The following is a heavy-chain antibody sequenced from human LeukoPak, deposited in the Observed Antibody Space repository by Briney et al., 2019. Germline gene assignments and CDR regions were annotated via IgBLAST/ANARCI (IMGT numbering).Heavy chain of an antibody. Sequence: ASVKVSCKASGYTFTSYDINWVRQATGQGLEWMGWMNPISGNTGYAQKFQGRVTMTRNTSISTAYMELSSLRSEDTAVYYCASPGYSSGWYYLWGQGTLVTVSS. V-gene: IGHV1-8*01. J-gene: IGHJ4*02. CDR3: ASPGYSSGWYYL. CDR2: MNPISGNT. D-gene: IGHD6-19*01. CDR1: GYTFTSYD.